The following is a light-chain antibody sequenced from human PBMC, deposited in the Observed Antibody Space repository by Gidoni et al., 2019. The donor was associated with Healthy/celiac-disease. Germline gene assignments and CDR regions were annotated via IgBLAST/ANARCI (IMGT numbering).Light chain of an antibody. CDR3: QQYGSSPPYT. V-gene: IGKV3-20*01. Sequence: ELVLTQSQGTLALSPGARATLSCRASQSVSSSYLAWYQQKPGQAPRLLIYGASSRATGIPDRFSGSGSGTDFTLTISRLEPEDFAVYYCQQYGSSPPYTFGQGTKLEIK. CDR2: GAS. CDR1: QSVSSSY. J-gene: IGKJ2*01.